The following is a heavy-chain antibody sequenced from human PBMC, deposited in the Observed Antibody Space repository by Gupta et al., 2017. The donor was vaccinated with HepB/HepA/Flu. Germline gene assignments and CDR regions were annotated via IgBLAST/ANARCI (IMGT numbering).Heavy chain of an antibody. J-gene: IGHJ6*02. CDR2: INAGNGNT. CDR1: GYTFTRYA. Sequence: QVQLVQSGAEVKKPGASVKVSCKASGYTFTRYALHWVRQAPGQRLEWMGWINAGNGNTKYSQKFQGRVTITRDTAASTAYMELSSLRSEDTAVYYCARDLLAVLYYYGMDVWGQGTTVTVS. V-gene: IGHV1-3*01. D-gene: IGHD4/OR15-4a*01. CDR3: ARDLLAVLYYYGMDV.